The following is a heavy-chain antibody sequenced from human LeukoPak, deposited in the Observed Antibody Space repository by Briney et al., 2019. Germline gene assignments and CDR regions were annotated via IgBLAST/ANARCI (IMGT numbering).Heavy chain of an antibody. CDR2: IYYSGST. V-gene: IGHV4-39*01. J-gene: IGHJ4*02. CDR3: ARHGRGRGHHGYCSSTSCYGYYYFDY. D-gene: IGHD2-2*03. CDR1: GGSISSSSYY. Sequence: SGTLSLTCTVSGGSISSSSYYWGWIRQPPGKGLEWIGSIYYSGSTYYNPSLKSRVTISVDTSKNQFSLKLSSVTAADTAVYYCARHGRGRGHHGYCSSTSCYGYYYFDYWGQGTLVTVSS.